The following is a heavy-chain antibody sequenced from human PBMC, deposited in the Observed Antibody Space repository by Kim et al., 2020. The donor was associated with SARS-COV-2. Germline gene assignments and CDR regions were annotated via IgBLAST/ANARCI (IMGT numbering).Heavy chain of an antibody. Sequence: YTRKFRGRATMTRGTSTSTVYMERSSLRSEDTAVYYCAREGGYSSHWFDPWGQGTLVTVSS. CDR3: AREGGYSSHWFDP. V-gene: IGHV1-46*01. J-gene: IGHJ5*02. D-gene: IGHD6-13*01.